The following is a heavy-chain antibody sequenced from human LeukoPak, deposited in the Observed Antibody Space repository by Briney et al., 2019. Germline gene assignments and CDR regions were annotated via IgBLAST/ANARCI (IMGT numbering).Heavy chain of an antibody. CDR1: GFTFGDYS. D-gene: IGHD2-15*01. CDR3: NRWHSGVSYSNV. J-gene: IGHJ4*02. Sequence: GSLRLSCTASGFTFGDYSMNWVRQAPGKGLEWVGFIRSRDGTTEYAASVRGRFTISRDESKGIAYLQMNSLKTEDTAVYYCNRWHSGVSYSNVWGQGTLVSVSS. V-gene: IGHV3-49*04. CDR2: IRSRDGTT.